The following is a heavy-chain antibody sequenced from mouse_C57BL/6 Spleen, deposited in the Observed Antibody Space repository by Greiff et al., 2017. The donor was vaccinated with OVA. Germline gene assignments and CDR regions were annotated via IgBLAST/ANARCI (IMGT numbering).Heavy chain of an antibody. J-gene: IGHJ3*01. CDR2: INPNHGGT. D-gene: IGHD4-1*01. Sequence: EVKLQESGPELVKPGASVKIPCKASGYTFTDYNMDWVKQSHGKSLEWIGDINPNHGGTIYNQKFKGKATLTVDKSSSTAYMELRSLTSEDTAVYYCAREDPGAWFAYWGQGTLVTVSA. V-gene: IGHV1-18*01. CDR1: GYTFTDYN. CDR3: AREDPGAWFAY.